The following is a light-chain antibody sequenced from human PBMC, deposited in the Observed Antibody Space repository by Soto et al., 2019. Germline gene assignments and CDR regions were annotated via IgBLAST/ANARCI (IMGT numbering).Light chain of an antibody. V-gene: IGKV3-11*01. CDR1: QSVTTF. CDR3: QQRSNWPPVIT. J-gene: IGKJ3*01. Sequence: EIVLKKSPATLSLSPGERATLSCRASQSVTTFLAWYQQKPDQAPRLLIYDASTRATGIPARFSGSGSGTDFTLTISSLEPEDFAVYYCQQRSNWPPVITFGGGTNVDI. CDR2: DAS.